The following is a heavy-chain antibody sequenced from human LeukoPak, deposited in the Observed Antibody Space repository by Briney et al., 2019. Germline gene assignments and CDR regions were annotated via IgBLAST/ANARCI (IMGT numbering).Heavy chain of an antibody. CDR2: ISSSSSTI. Sequence: PGGSLRLSCAASGFTLGSYTMNWVRQAPGKGLEWVSYISSSSSTIQYADSVKGRFTISRDNAENSLYLQMNSLGVEDTAVYYCAKDSNRGSYFRYWGQGTLVTVSS. CDR1: GFTLGSYT. V-gene: IGHV3-48*01. J-gene: IGHJ4*02. D-gene: IGHD1-26*01. CDR3: AKDSNRGSYFRY.